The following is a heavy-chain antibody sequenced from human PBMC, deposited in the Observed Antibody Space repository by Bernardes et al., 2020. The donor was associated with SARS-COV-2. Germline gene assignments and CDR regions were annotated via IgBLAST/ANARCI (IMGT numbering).Heavy chain of an antibody. CDR1: GFYFDDYY. D-gene: IGHD5-18*01. CDR2: ISSSGSSI. Sequence: GGSLRLSCAASGFYFDDYYMSWIRQAPGKGLEWVSTISSSGSSIYYADSVKGRFTISRDHAKNSLYLQMNSLRTEDTALYYCAKDKGGYSYGHGDYWGQGTLVTVSS. V-gene: IGHV3-11*01. J-gene: IGHJ4*02. CDR3: AKDKGGYSYGHGDY.